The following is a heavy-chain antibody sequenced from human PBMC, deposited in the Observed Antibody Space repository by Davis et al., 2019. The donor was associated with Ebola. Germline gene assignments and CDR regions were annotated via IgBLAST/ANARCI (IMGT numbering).Heavy chain of an antibody. CDR2: ISGSGGST. J-gene: IGHJ6*04. Sequence: GESLKISCAASCFSFSSYAMSWVRQAPGKGLEWVSAISGSGGSTYYADPVKGRFTISRDNSKNTLYLQMNSLRAEDTAVYYCAKSGLSFGVVKYHYGMDVWGKGTTVTVSS. D-gene: IGHD3-3*01. CDR1: CFSFSSYA. CDR3: AKSGLSFGVVKYHYGMDV. V-gene: IGHV3-23*01.